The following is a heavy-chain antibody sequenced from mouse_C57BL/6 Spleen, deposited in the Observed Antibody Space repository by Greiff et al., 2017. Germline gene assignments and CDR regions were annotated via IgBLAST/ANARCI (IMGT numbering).Heavy chain of an antibody. CDR1: GYAFSSYW. D-gene: IGHD2-2*01. V-gene: IGHV1-80*01. CDR2: IYPGDGDT. Sequence: VKLMESGAELVKPGASVKISCKASGYAFSSYWMNWVKQRPGKGLEWIGQIYPGDGDTNYNGKFKGKATLTADKSSSTAYMQLSSLTSEDSAVYFCARSGVTTEFAYWGQGTLVTVSA. J-gene: IGHJ3*01. CDR3: ARSGVTTEFAY.